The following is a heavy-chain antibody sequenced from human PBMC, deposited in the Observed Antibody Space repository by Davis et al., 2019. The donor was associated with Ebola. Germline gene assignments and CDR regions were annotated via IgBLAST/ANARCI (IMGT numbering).Heavy chain of an antibody. CDR2: ISNIGSYI. D-gene: IGHD2-21*02. J-gene: IGHJ6*02. CDR3: ARDSGPYCGGDCYSDYYYGMDV. V-gene: IGHV3-11*06. Sequence: GESLKISCTASGFTFNDYYMSWIRQAPGKGLEWISYISNIGSYINYADSVKGRCTISRDNSKNTLYLQMNSLRAEDTAVYYCARDSGPYCGGDCYSDYYYGMDVWGQGTTVTVSS. CDR1: GFTFNDYY.